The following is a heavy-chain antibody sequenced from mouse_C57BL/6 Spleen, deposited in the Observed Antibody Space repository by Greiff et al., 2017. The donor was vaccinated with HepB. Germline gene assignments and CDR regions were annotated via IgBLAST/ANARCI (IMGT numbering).Heavy chain of an antibody. J-gene: IGHJ2*01. CDR3: AREGDWDDFDY. D-gene: IGHD4-1*01. CDR2: ISDGGSYT. Sequence: EVNLVESGGGLVKPGGSLKLSCAASGFTFSSYAMSWVRQTPEKRLEWVATISDGGSYTYYPDNVKGRFTISRDNAKNNLYLQMSHLKSEDTAMYYCAREGDWDDFDYWGQGTTLTVSS. V-gene: IGHV5-4*01. CDR1: GFTFSSYA.